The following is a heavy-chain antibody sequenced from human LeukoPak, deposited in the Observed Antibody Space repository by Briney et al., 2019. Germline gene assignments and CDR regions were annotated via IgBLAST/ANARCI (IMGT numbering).Heavy chain of an antibody. J-gene: IGHJ4*02. V-gene: IGHV3-74*01. Sequence: PGGSLRLSCAASGFTFSNYWMHWVRQAPGKGLVWVSRISPDGSSTTYADSVKGRFTISRDNAKNTLFLQMNSLRAEDTAVYYCAKGVTMVRPTSGFDYWGQGTLVTVSS. CDR1: GFTFSNYW. CDR3: AKGVTMVRPTSGFDY. CDR2: ISPDGSST. D-gene: IGHD3-10*01.